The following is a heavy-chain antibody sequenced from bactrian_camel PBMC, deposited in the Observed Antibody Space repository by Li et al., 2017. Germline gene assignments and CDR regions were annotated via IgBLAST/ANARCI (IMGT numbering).Heavy chain of an antibody. CDR1: GSTYC. Sequence: VQLVESGGGSVQSGGSLTLSCTASGSTYCMAWFRQAPAKEREGVAAIYSGGGIYTGDSSTVYVDSVKGRFTISRDNAKNTLYLQMNNLKPEDTAMYYCAALRPPCTVYSGADYKGQGTQVTVS. V-gene: IGHV3S31*01. CDR2: IYSGGGIYTGDSST. D-gene: IGHD2*01. J-gene: IGHJ4*01.